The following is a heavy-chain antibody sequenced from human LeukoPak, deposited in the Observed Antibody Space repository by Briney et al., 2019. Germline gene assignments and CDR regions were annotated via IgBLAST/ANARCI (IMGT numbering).Heavy chain of an antibody. CDR1: GYTFTGYY. D-gene: IGHD7-27*01. Sequence: GALVKVSCKASGYTFTGYYMHWVRQAPGQGLEWMGGIIPIFGTANYAQKFQGRVTITADKSTSTAYMELSSLRSEDTAVYYCARVTAPWGYYYYMDVWGKGTTVTVSS. J-gene: IGHJ6*03. CDR2: IIPIFGTA. V-gene: IGHV1-69*06. CDR3: ARVTAPWGYYYYMDV.